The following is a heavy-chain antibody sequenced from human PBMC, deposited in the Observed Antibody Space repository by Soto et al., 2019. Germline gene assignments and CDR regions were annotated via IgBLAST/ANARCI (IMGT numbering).Heavy chain of an antibody. CDR2: INPRSGGT. Sequence: ASVKVSRKASGYTFTSHHMHWVRQVPGEGLDWMGMINPRSGGTNSPQKFQGRVTMTRDTSTSTVYMELSSLRSEDTAVYYCCSLDYGQWYWG. D-gene: IGHD3-10*01. V-gene: IGHV1-46*03. CDR3: CSLDYGQWY. J-gene: IGHJ4*01. CDR1: GYTFTSHH.